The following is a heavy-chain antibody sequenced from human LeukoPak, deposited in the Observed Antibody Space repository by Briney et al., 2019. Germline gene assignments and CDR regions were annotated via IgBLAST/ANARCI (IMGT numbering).Heavy chain of an antibody. CDR3: AKDHCSSTSCPFAY. CDR2: ISGDGGST. D-gene: IGHD2-2*01. Sequence: GGSLRLSCAASGFTFHDYAMHWVRQAPGKGLEWVSLISGDGGSTYYADSVKGRFTISRDNSKNSLYLQMNSLRTEDTALYYCAKDHCSSTSCPFAYWGQGTLVTVSS. V-gene: IGHV3-43*02. CDR1: GFTFHDYA. J-gene: IGHJ4*02.